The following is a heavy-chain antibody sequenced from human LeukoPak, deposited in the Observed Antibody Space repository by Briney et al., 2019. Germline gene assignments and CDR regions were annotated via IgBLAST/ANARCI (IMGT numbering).Heavy chain of an antibody. J-gene: IGHJ4*02. CDR3: ARWGSNMAREKGDH. CDR2: ISYRGTT. D-gene: IGHD3-10*01. V-gene: IGHV4-39*01. Sequence: PSETLSLICTVSGDSMINNNYFWDWIRQPPGKGLEWIGSISYRGTTYYNPSLKSRVTISVDTSKNQFSLKLSSVTAADTAVYYCARWGSNMAREKGDHWGQGTLVTVSS. CDR1: GDSMINNNYF.